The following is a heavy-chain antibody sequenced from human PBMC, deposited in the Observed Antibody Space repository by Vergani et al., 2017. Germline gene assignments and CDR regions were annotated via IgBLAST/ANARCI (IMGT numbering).Heavy chain of an antibody. CDR2: IVVGSGNT. Sequence: QMQLVQSGPEVKKPGTSVKVSCKASGFTFTSSAMQWVRQARGQRLEWIGWIVVGSGNTNYAQKFQERVTITRDMSKSTAYMELSSLRSEDTAVYYCAAQRGSSANYYYYGMDVWGQGTTVTVSS. J-gene: IGHJ6*02. CDR3: AAQRGSSANYYYYGMDV. CDR1: GFTFTSSA. V-gene: IGHV1-58*02. D-gene: IGHD6-6*01.